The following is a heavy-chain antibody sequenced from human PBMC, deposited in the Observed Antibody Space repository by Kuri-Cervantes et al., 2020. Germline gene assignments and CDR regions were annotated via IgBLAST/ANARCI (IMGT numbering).Heavy chain of an antibody. CDR3: ARAPPRGNWFDP. V-gene: IGHV4-59*13. J-gene: IGHJ5*02. CDR1: GGSISSYY. CDR2: IYYSGNT. Sequence: GSLRLSCTVSGGSISSYYWSWIRQPPGKGLEWIGYIYYSGNTNYNPSLKSRVTISVDTSKNQFSLKLSSVTAADTAVYYCARAPPRGNWFDPWGQGTLVTVSS. D-gene: IGHD3-10*01.